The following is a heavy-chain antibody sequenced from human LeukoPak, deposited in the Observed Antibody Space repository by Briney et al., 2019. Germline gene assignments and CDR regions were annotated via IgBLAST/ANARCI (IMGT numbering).Heavy chain of an antibody. D-gene: IGHD1-20*01. Sequence: PGGSLRLSCAASGFTFSSCWMNWVRQAPGKGLEWVANIKQDGSEKYYVDSVKGRFTISRDNAKKSLYLQMNSLRADDTAVYYCASGNWNDRAFDIWGQGTMVAVSS. J-gene: IGHJ3*02. CDR2: IKQDGSEK. CDR1: GFTFSSCW. V-gene: IGHV3-7*01. CDR3: ASGNWNDRAFDI.